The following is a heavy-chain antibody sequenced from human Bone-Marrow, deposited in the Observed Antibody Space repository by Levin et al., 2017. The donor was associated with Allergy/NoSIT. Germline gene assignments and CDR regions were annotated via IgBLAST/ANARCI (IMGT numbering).Heavy chain of an antibody. V-gene: IGHV2-5*01. CDR2: IYGHNDE. D-gene: IGHD2-2*01. CDR1: GFSLSTNRVG. CDR3: AREDCSSTSCYPWAGWFDP. Sequence: SGPTLVKPTQTLTLTCTFSGFSLSTNRVGVGWIRQPPGKALEWLALIYGHNDERYSPSLKSRLTITKDTSKNQVVLTMTNMDPVDTGTYFCAREDCSSTSCYPWAGWFDPWGQGILVTVSS. J-gene: IGHJ5*02.